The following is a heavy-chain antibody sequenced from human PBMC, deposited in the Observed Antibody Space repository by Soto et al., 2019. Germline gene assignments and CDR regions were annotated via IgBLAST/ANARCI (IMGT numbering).Heavy chain of an antibody. Sequence: SETLSLTCTVSGGSISSSSYYWGWIRQPPGKGLEWIGSIYYSGSTYYNPSLKSRVTISVDTSKNQFSLKLSSVTAADTAVYYCARQGSSSTGIDYWAQGTLVTVSS. V-gene: IGHV4-39*01. CDR2: IYYSGST. CDR3: ARQGSSSTGIDY. CDR1: GGSISSSSYY. J-gene: IGHJ4*02. D-gene: IGHD6-19*01.